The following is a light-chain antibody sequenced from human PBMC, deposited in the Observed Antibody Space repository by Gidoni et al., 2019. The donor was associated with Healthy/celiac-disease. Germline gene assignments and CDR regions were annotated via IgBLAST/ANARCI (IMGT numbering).Light chain of an antibody. CDR2: GAS. V-gene: IGKV3-20*01. CDR3: QQYGSSPPIT. CDR1: QSVSSSY. J-gene: IGKJ3*01. Sequence: EIVLTQSPGTLSLSPGERATLSCRASQSVSSSYLAWYQQKPGQAPRLLIYGASSRATGIPDRFSVSGSGTDFTLTISRLEPEDFAVYYCQQYGSSPPITFGHGTKVDIK.